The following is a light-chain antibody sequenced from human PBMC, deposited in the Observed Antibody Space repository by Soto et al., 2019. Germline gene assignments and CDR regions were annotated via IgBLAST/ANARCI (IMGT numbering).Light chain of an antibody. CDR3: QQYGSSRT. Sequence: EIVLTQSPGTLSLSPGERATLSCRASQSVSSGDLAWYQQRPGQAPRVLIYGASSRATGIPDRFSGSGSGTDFTLTISRLEPEDFVVYYCQQYGSSRTFGQGTKVDIK. CDR1: QSVSSGD. CDR2: GAS. J-gene: IGKJ1*01. V-gene: IGKV3-20*01.